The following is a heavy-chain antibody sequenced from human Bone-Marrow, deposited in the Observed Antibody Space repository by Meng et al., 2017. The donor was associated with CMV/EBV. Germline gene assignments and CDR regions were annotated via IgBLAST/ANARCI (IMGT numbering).Heavy chain of an antibody. V-gene: IGHV3-23*03. CDR3: ARARTGWDLLMAD. CDR1: GFTFSRYT. Sequence: GESLKISCAASGFTFSRYTMTWVRQAPGKGLEWVSLIHSGGSITYYTDSVKGRFTISRDNAKNSLYLQVNSLRAEDTAVYYCARARTGWDLLMADWGQGTLVTVSS. J-gene: IGHJ4*02. CDR2: IHSGGSIT. D-gene: IGHD1-26*01.